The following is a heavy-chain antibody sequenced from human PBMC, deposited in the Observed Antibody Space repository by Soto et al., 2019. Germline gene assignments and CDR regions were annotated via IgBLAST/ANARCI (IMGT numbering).Heavy chain of an antibody. J-gene: IGHJ3*02. Sequence: ASVKVSCKASGYTFTSYAMHWVRQAPGQRLEWMGWINAGNSDTKYSQKFQGRVTITSDTSASTAYMELSSLRSEDTAVYYCSRVVSVVLTAPWSFDIWGQGTMVTVSS. CDR2: INAGNSDT. CDR3: SRVVSVVLTAPWSFDI. CDR1: GYTFTSYA. D-gene: IGHD2-21*02. V-gene: IGHV1-3*01.